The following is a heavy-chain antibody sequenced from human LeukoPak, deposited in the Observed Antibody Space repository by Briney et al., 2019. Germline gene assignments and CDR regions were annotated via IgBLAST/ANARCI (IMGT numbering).Heavy chain of an antibody. CDR1: GGSRSGSNNY. CDR2: IYYSGKT. Sequence: PSETLSLTCTVPGGSRSGSNNYWAWIRQPPGNGLEWIGAIYYSGKTYYNPSLKSRVIISVDMSRNQFSLKLSSVTAADTAVYYCARRGDYGDPVNYWGQGTLVTVSS. D-gene: IGHD4-17*01. V-gene: IGHV4-39*01. J-gene: IGHJ4*02. CDR3: ARRGDYGDPVNY.